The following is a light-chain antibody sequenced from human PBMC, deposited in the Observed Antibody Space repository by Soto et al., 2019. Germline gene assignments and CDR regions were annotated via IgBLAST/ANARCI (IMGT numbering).Light chain of an antibody. CDR2: AAS. J-gene: IGKJ1*01. V-gene: IGKV1-8*01. CDR3: QQGYSNPWT. CDR1: QGISSY. Sequence: AIQMTQSPSSLSASVGDRVTITCRASQGISSYLAWYQQKPGKAPKLLIYAASNLQSGVPSRFSGSGSGTNFTLSLNSLQPEDFATYYCQQGYSNPWTFGQGTKVDIK.